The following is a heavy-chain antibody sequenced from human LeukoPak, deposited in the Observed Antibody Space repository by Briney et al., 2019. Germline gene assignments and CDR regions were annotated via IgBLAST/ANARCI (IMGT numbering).Heavy chain of an antibody. CDR2: FDPEDGET. CDR1: GSSLTELS. J-gene: IGHJ4*02. D-gene: IGHD6-13*01. Sequence: ASVKVSCKVSGSSLTELSMHWVRQAPGKGLEWMGGFDPEDGETIYAQKFQGRVTMTEDTSTDTAYMELSSLRSEDTAVFYCATKRVWYSNTWYFDGWYFDYWGQGTLVTVSS. CDR3: ATKRVWYSNTWYFDGWYFDY. V-gene: IGHV1-24*01.